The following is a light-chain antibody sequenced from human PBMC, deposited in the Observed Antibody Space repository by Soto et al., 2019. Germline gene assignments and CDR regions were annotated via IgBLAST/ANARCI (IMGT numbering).Light chain of an antibody. CDR2: HAS. J-gene: IGKJ4*01. Sequence: DTQMTQSPSSLSASIGDRVTITCQASQGIAKYLHWYQQKPGKAPELLIYHASNLQTGVPSRFSGSGSGTHFTLIISSLQPDDIATYFCQQSDNLPLTFGGGTKVEIK. CDR3: QQSDNLPLT. V-gene: IGKV1-33*01. CDR1: QGIAKY.